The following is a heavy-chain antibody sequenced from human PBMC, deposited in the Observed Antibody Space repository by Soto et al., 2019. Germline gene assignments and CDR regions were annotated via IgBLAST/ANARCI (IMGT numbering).Heavy chain of an antibody. CDR3: STGLFFDF. CDR1: GGSISSNNYY. J-gene: IGHJ4*01. V-gene: IGHV4-39*01. CDR2: IYYSGNT. Sequence: SETLSLTCTVSGGSISSNNYYWGWIRQPPGKGLEWIGSIYYSGNTYYNPSLKSRVTISVDTSKNQFSLKLSFVTVVDTAVYYCSTGLFFDFWGHGTPVTVSS. D-gene: IGHD1-1*01.